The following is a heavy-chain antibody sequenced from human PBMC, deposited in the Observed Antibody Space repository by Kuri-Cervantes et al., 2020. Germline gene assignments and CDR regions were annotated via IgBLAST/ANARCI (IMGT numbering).Heavy chain of an antibody. Sequence: GESLKISCAASGFTFSSYAMSWVRQAPGKGLEWVSAISGSGGSTYYADSVKGRFTISRDNSKNTLYLQMNSLRAEDTAVYYCAKDRYYHDSSGYYWGQGTLVTVSS. J-gene: IGHJ4*02. CDR1: GFTFSSYA. CDR3: AKDRYYHDSSGYY. CDR2: ISGSGGST. V-gene: IGHV3-23*01. D-gene: IGHD3-22*01.